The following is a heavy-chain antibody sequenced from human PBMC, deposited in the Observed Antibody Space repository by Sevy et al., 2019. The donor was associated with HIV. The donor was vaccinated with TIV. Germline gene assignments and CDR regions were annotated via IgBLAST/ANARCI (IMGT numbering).Heavy chain of an antibody. V-gene: IGHV1-46*01. J-gene: IGHJ4*02. Sequence: ASVKVSCKASGYTFIQYYMHWVRQAPGQGLEWMGVISPSIGITTYAQKFEGRVTMTRDTSTTTVYLELTSLGLEDTAVYYCARGASVAGRILDYWGQGSVVTVSS. CDR2: ISPSIGIT. D-gene: IGHD6-19*01. CDR3: ARGASVAGRILDY. CDR1: GYTFIQYY.